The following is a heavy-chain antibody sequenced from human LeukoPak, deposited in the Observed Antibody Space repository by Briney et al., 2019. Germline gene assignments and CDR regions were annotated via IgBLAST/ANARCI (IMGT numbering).Heavy chain of an antibody. Sequence: GGSLRLSCAASGFTFSSYAMHWVRQAPGKGLEWVAIISYDGSNKYYADSVKGRFTISRDNSKNTLYLQMNSLRAEDTAVYYCARGALRYFDWSVVMAPHRFFDYWGQGTLVTVSS. D-gene: IGHD3-9*01. CDR3: ARGALRYFDWSVVMAPHRFFDY. CDR2: ISYDGSNK. J-gene: IGHJ4*02. V-gene: IGHV3-30-3*01. CDR1: GFTFSSYA.